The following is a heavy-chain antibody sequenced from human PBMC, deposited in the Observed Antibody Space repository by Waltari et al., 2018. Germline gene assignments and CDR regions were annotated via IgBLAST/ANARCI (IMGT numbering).Heavy chain of an antibody. V-gene: IGHV3-30*18. CDR2: ISYDGSNK. Sequence: QVQLVESGGGVVQPGRSLRLSCAASGLPFIRYGIHWVRQAPGKGLEWVAVISYDGSNKYYADSVKGRFTISRDNSKNTLYLQMNSLRAEDTAVYYCAKDKSGYSSSWSFDYWGQGTLVTVSS. J-gene: IGHJ4*02. CDR1: GLPFIRYG. CDR3: AKDKSGYSSSWSFDY. D-gene: IGHD6-13*01.